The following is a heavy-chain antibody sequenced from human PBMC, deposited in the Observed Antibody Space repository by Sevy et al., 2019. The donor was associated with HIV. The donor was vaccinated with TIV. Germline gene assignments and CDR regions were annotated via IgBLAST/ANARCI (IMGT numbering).Heavy chain of an antibody. V-gene: IGHV1-3*01. CDR1: GYTFTSYA. Sequence: ASVKVSCKASGYTFTSYAMHWVRQAPGQRLEWMGWINAGNGNTKYSQKFQGRVTITRDTSASTAYMELSSLGSEDTAVYYCARDSTDSSWDDAFDIWGQGTMVTVSS. CDR3: ARDSTDSSWDDAFDI. D-gene: IGHD6-13*01. CDR2: INAGNGNT. J-gene: IGHJ3*02.